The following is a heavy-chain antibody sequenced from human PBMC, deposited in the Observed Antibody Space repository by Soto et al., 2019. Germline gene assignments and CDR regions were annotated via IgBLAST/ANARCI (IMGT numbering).Heavy chain of an antibody. J-gene: IGHJ4*02. CDR2: ISSSSSYI. CDR3: ARDKIPYSSSSYFDY. CDR1: GFTFSSYS. D-gene: IGHD6-6*01. Sequence: PGGSLRLSCAASGFTFSSYSMNWVRQAPGKGLEWVSSISSSSSYIYYADSVKGRFTISRDNAKNSLYLQMNSLRAEDTAVYYCARDKIPYSSSSYFDYWGQGTLVTVSS. V-gene: IGHV3-21*01.